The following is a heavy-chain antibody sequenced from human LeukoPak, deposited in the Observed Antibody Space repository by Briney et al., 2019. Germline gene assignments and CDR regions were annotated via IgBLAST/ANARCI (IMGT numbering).Heavy chain of an antibody. V-gene: IGHV4-34*01. CDR3: ARSPSGVVPAAIGGCWFDP. CDR2: INHSGST. CDR1: VGSFSGYY. D-gene: IGHD2-2*01. Sequence: SETLSLTCSVYVGSFSGYYWSWIRQPPGKGLEWIGEINHSGSTNYNPSLKSRVTISVDTSKNQFSLNLSSVTAADTAVYYCARSPSGVVPAAIGGCWFDPWGQGTLVTVSS. J-gene: IGHJ5*02.